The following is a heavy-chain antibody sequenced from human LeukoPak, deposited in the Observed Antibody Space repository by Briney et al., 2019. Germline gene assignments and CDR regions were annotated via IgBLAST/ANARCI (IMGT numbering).Heavy chain of an antibody. CDR3: AREDDSSGYGMDY. J-gene: IGHJ4*02. D-gene: IGHD3-22*01. V-gene: IGHV3-21*01. CDR1: GFTFSSYS. Sequence: GGSLRLSCAASGFTFSSYSMNWVRQAPGKGLEWVSSISSSSSYIYYADSVKGRFTISRDNAKNSLYLQMNSLRAEDTAVYYCAREDDSSGYGMDYWGQGSLVTVSS. CDR2: ISSSSSYI.